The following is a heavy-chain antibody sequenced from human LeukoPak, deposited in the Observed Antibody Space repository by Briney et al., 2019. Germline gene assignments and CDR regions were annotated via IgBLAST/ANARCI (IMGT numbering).Heavy chain of an antibody. D-gene: IGHD3-10*01. CDR1: GGSISSYY. J-gene: IGHJ5*02. Sequence: SETLSLTCTVSGGSISSYYWSWIRQPPGKGLEWIGYIYYSGSTNYNPSLKSRVTISVDTSKNQFSLKLSSVTAADTAVYYCAVYYYGSGSYYPNTWFDPWGQGTLVTVSS. CDR3: AVYYYGSGSYYPNTWFDP. V-gene: IGHV4-59*01. CDR2: IYYSGST.